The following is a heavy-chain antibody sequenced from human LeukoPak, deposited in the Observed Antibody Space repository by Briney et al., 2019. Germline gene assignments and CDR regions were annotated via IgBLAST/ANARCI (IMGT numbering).Heavy chain of an antibody. Sequence: GGTLRLSCTTSGFTFRKHVMTWVRQAPGKGLEWVSGISNSDGSTYNADSVKGRFIISRDDSKNTLYLQMNSLRAEDTAVYYCARVGSYYDNSGYPYWGQGTLVTVSS. CDR1: GFTFRKHV. CDR3: ARVGSYYDNSGYPY. J-gene: IGHJ4*02. D-gene: IGHD3-22*01. V-gene: IGHV3-23*01. CDR2: ISNSDGST.